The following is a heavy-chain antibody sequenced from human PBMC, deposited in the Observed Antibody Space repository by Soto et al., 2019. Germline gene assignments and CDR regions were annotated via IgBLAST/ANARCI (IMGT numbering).Heavy chain of an antibody. Sequence: PGGSLRLSFAASGFTFSSYSMSWVRQAPGKGLEWVSGFRSSGDDGTTYYADSVKGRFTISRDNSKNTLFLQMDNLRAEDTAIYYCAKKVNSGSGSQYFDYWGQGTLVTVSS. CDR1: GFTFSSYS. CDR2: FRSSGDDGTT. J-gene: IGHJ4*02. V-gene: IGHV3-23*01. CDR3: AKKVNSGSGSQYFDY. D-gene: IGHD3-10*01.